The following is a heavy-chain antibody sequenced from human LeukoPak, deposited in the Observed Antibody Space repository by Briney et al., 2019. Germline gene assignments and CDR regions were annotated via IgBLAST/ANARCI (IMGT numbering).Heavy chain of an antibody. D-gene: IGHD6-13*01. CDR2: IIPILGIA. CDR1: GGTFSSYA. CDR3: ARSIGYSSSWAFIDY. V-gene: IGHV1-69*04. Sequence: ASVKVSCKASGGTFSSYAISWVRQAPGQGLEWMGRIIPILGIANYAQKFQGRVTITADKSTSTAYMELSSLRSEDTAVYYCARSIGYSSSWAFIDYWGQGTLVTVSS. J-gene: IGHJ4*02.